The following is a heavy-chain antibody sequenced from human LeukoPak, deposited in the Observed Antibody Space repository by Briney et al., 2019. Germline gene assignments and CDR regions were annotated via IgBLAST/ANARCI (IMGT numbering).Heavy chain of an antibody. CDR3: ARGRGSYFEDFDY. V-gene: IGHV1-69*05. D-gene: IGHD1-26*01. CDR2: IIPIFPTP. Sequence: ASVKVSCKASGGSFSTYGITWVRQAPRQGLEWMGRIIPIFPTPNYAQKFQGRVTITTDESTSTAYMELSSLRSDDTAVYYCARGRGSYFEDFDYWGQGNLVTVSS. CDR1: GGSFSTYG. J-gene: IGHJ4*02.